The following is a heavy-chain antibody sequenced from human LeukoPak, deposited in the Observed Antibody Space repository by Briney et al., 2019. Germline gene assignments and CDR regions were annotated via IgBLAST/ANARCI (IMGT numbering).Heavy chain of an antibody. CDR2: FSGSGGNT. CDR3: AKTYCGGDCYFGIPYFDY. J-gene: IGHJ4*02. V-gene: IGHV3-23*01. D-gene: IGHD2-21*02. CDR1: GFTFSSYA. Sequence: GGSLRLSCAASGFTFSSYAMSWVRQAPGKGLEWVSTFSGSGGNTYYADSVKGRFTISRDNSKNTLYLQMNSLRAEDTAVYYCAKTYCGGDCYFGIPYFDYWGQGTLVTVSS.